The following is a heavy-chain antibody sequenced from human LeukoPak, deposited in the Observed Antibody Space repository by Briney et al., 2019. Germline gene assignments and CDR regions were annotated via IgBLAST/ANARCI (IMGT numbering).Heavy chain of an antibody. J-gene: IGHJ3*02. D-gene: IGHD6-19*01. Sequence: ASVKVSCKASGYTFNNYGISWVRQAPGQGLEWMGWISGYSGNTNYAQKLQDRVTLTTDTSTNTAHMELRSLRSDDTAVYYCARAGHTYSSGWPRGAFDIWGQGTMVTVSS. V-gene: IGHV1-18*01. CDR2: ISGYSGNT. CDR1: GYTFNNYG. CDR3: ARAGHTYSSGWPRGAFDI.